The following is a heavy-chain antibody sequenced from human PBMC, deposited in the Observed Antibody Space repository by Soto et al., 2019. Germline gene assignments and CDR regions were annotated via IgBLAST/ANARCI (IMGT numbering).Heavy chain of an antibody. J-gene: IGHJ1*01. CDR3: ARDRVESGYPEYFQH. CDR1: GFTVSSNY. D-gene: IGHD3-22*01. CDR2: IYSGGST. Sequence: EVQLVESGGGLIQPGGSLRLSCAASGFTVSSNYMSWVRQAPGKGLEWVSVIYSGGSTYYADSVKGRFTISRDNSKNTLYRQMNSLTAEDTAVYYCARDRVESGYPEYFQHWGQGRLVTVSS. V-gene: IGHV3-53*01.